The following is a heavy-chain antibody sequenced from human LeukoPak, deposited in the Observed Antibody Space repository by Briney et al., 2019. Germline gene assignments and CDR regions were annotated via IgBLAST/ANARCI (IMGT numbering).Heavy chain of an antibody. J-gene: IGHJ4*02. CDR3: ARDPGYGSGTDYDMGY. CDR1: GFSFSVYA. V-gene: IGHV3-66*02. Sequence: PGGSLRLSCVASGFSFSVYAMSWVRQAPGKGLEWVSVIYSGGNTYYADSVKGRFTISRDNSKNTLYLQMNSLRPEDTAVYHCARDPGYGSGTDYDMGYWGQGTLVTVSS. D-gene: IGHD3-10*01. CDR2: IYSGGNT.